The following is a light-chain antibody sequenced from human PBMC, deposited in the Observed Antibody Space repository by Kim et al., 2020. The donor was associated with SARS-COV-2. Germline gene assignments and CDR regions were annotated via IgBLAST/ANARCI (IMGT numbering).Light chain of an antibody. Sequence: PGQTASITFSGDALSNQYSYWYQQKPGQAPVLTIYKDVERPSGIPERFSGSTSGTTVTLTIIAVQAEDEADYYCQSADTTGTSVLIGGGTRLTVL. CDR2: KDV. V-gene: IGLV3-25*03. J-gene: IGLJ2*01. CDR1: ALSNQY. CDR3: QSADTTGTSVL.